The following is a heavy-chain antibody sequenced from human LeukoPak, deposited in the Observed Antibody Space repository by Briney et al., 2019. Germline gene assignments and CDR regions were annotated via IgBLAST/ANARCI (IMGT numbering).Heavy chain of an antibody. CDR2: ISSSSSYT. CDR3: ARAYYDILTGEIDYGMDD. D-gene: IGHD3-9*01. V-gene: IGHV3-11*06. Sequence: PGGSLRLSCAASGFTFSDYYMSWIRQAPGKGLEWVSYISSSSSYTNYADSVKGRFTISRDNAKNSLYLQMNSLRAEDTAVYYCARAYYDILTGEIDYGMDDWGKGTTVTVSS. CDR1: GFTFSDYY. J-gene: IGHJ6*04.